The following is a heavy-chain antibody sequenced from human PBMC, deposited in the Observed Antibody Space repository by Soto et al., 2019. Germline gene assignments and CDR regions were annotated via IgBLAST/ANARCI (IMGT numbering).Heavy chain of an antibody. Sequence: TLSLTCAVSSGSISSSNWWSWVRQPPGKGLEWIGEIYHSGSTNYNPSLKSRVTISVDKSKNQFSLKLSSVTAADTAVYYCARVAFITDYGDRHDAFDIWGQGTMVTVSS. D-gene: IGHD4-17*01. CDR3: ARVAFITDYGDRHDAFDI. CDR1: SGSISSSNW. V-gene: IGHV4-4*02. CDR2: IYHSGST. J-gene: IGHJ3*02.